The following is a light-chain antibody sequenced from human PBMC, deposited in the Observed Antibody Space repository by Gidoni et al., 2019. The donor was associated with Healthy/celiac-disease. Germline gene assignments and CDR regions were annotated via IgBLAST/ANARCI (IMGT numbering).Light chain of an antibody. V-gene: IGKV3-15*01. CDR1: QRVSSN. Sequence: EIVMTQSPATLSVSPGERATLSCRASQRVSSNLAWYQQKPGQAPRLLIYGAPTRATGIPASFSGSGSGTEFTLTISSLQSEDFAVYYCQQYNNWPPVTFGPGTKVDIK. CDR3: QQYNNWPPVT. CDR2: GAP. J-gene: IGKJ3*01.